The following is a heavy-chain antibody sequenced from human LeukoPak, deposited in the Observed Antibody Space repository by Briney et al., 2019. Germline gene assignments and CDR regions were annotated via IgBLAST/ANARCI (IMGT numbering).Heavy chain of an antibody. J-gene: IGHJ3*02. D-gene: IGHD3-9*01. V-gene: IGHV4-59*08. CDR1: GGSISSYF. CDR2: VYYSGST. CDR3: ARLHDILSGYDAFEI. Sequence: SETLSLTCTVSGGSISSYFWSWIRQPPGKGLEWIGYVYYSGSTNYNPSLKSRVTISVDTSKNQFSLKLSSVTAADTAVYYCARLHDILSGYDAFEIWGQGTMVTVSP.